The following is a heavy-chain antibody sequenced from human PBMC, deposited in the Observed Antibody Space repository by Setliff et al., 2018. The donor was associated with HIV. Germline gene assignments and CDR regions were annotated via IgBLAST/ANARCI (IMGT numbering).Heavy chain of an antibody. CDR3: ARDCRVGWVFTYGMDV. CDR2: ISYDGNSQ. CDR1: GFAFSSYA. D-gene: IGHD6-13*01. Sequence: HPGGSLRLSCAASGFAFSSYAMSWIRQTPDNGLEWVAVISYDGNSQYYADSVKGRFTISRDNARKSVYLQIDSLRAEDTAVYYCARDCRVGWVFTYGMDVWGQGTLVTVSS. J-gene: IGHJ6*02. V-gene: IGHV3-30*04.